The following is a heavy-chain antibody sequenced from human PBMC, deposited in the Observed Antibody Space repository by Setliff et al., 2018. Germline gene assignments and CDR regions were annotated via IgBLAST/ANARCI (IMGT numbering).Heavy chain of an antibody. CDR2: ISAYNGNT. V-gene: IGHV1-18*04. J-gene: IGHJ4*02. CDR1: GYAFTGYY. D-gene: IGHD3-16*01. CDR3: ARGAYDSYYFDY. Sequence: ASVKVSCKASGYAFTGYYIHWVRQAPGQGLEWMGWISAYNGNTNYAQKLQGRVTMTTDTSTSTAYMELRSLRSDDTAVYYCARGAYDSYYFDYWGQGTLVTVSS.